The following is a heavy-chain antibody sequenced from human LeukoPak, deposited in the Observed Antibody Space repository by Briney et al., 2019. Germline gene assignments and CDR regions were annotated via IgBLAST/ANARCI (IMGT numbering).Heavy chain of an antibody. V-gene: IGHV1-8*01. J-gene: IGHJ6*01. CDR3: ARSLRRYFDWLLKRHYYYYG. CDR2: MNPNSGNT. Sequence: ASVKVSCKASGYTFTSYDINWVRQATAQGREWMGWMNPNSGNTGYAQKFQGRVTMTRNTSISTAYMELSSLRSEDTAVYYCARSLRRYFDWLLKRHYYYYG. CDR1: GYTFTSYD. D-gene: IGHD3-9*01.